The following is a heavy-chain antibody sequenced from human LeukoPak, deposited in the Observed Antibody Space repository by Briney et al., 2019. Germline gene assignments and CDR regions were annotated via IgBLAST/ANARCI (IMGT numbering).Heavy chain of an antibody. CDR1: GFTFSGYG. CDR3: ARGLAYYYDSSAYFLDF. V-gene: IGHV3-30*02. Sequence: GGSLRLSCAASGFTFSGYGMHWIRQAPGKGLEWVANIKQDGSEKYYADSVKGRFTISRDNSKNTLYLQMNSLRAEDTAVYYCARGLAYYYDSSAYFLDFWGQGTLVTVSS. CDR2: IKQDGSEK. D-gene: IGHD3-22*01. J-gene: IGHJ4*02.